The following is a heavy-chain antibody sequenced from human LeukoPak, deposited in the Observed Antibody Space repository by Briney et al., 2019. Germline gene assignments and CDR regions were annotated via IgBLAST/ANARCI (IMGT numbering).Heavy chain of an antibody. D-gene: IGHD6-13*01. CDR3: ARADSSSWPGEAFDA. CDR2: ISYDASNK. V-gene: IGHV3-30-3*01. CDR1: GFTFSSYA. Sequence: GGSLRLSCAASGFTFSSYAMHWVRQAPGKGLEWLSVISYDASNKYYADSVKGRFTISRDNAKNSLYLQMNSLRAEDTAVYYCARADSSSWPGEAFDAWGQGTMVTVSS. J-gene: IGHJ3*01.